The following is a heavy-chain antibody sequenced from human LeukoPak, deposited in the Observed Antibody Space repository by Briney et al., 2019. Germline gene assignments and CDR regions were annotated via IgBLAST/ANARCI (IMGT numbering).Heavy chain of an antibody. CDR3: ARRGIYCSSTSCLDY. CDR1: GGSISSSSYY. Sequence: SETLSLTCTVSGGSISSSSYYWGWIRQPPGKGLEGIGSIYYSGSTYYNPSLKSRVTISVDTSKNQFSLKLSSVTAADTAVYYCARRGIYCSSTSCLDYWGQGTLVTVSS. J-gene: IGHJ4*02. D-gene: IGHD2-2*01. CDR2: IYYSGST. V-gene: IGHV4-39*01.